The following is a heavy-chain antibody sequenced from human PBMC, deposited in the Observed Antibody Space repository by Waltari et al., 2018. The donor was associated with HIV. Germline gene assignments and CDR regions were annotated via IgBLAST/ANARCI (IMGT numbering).Heavy chain of an antibody. CDR3: ARPIGRGQDY. V-gene: IGHV3-7*01. Sequence: EVQLVESGGGLVQPGGSLSISCAASGFTYRRYWMSRVRQAPGKGMEWVANIKQDGSEKNYVDSVKGRFTISRDNAKNSLYLQMNSLRVEDTAVYYCARPIGRGQDYWGQGTLVTVSS. J-gene: IGHJ4*02. CDR2: IKQDGSEK. CDR1: GFTYRRYW.